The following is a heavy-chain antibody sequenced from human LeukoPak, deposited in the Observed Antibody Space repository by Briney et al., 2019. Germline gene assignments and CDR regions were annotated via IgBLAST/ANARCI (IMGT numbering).Heavy chain of an antibody. CDR1: GFTFSSYE. CDR2: IKSKTDGATT. Sequence: GGSLRLSCAASGFTFSSYEMNWVRQAPGKGLEWVGRIKSKTDGATTDYAAPVKGRFTISRDDSENTLYLQMNSLRADDTAVYYCARGFRGWHAEGFDYWGQGTVVTVSS. CDR3: ARGFRGWHAEGFDY. D-gene: IGHD6-19*01. V-gene: IGHV3-15*01. J-gene: IGHJ4*02.